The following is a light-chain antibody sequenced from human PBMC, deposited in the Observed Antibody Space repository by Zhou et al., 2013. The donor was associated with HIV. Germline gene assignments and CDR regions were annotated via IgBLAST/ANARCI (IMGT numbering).Light chain of an antibody. CDR1: QSISSH. Sequence: DIQMTQSPSTLSASVGDRVTITCRASQSISSHLAWYQQKPGGAPKLLVYQASTLESRVPPRFSGRGSGTEFHLSIVSLQPEDFGTYYCQDYGDSSRTFGRGTRVEMK. J-gene: IGKJ4*02. V-gene: IGKV1-5*03. CDR2: QAS. CDR3: QDYGDSSRT.